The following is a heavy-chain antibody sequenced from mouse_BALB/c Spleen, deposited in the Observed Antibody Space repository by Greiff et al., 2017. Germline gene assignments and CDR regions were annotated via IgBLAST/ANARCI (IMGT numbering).Heavy chain of an antibody. CDR1: GYSFTSYW. V-gene: IGHV1-5*01. CDR3: TRLGYGSSYSAWFAY. J-gene: IGHJ3*01. D-gene: IGHD1-1*01. CDR2: IYPGNSDT. Sequence: EVQLQQSGTVLARPGASVKMSCKASGYSFTSYWMHWVKQRPGQGLEWIGAIYPGNSDTSYNQKFKGKAKLTAVTSASTAYMELSSLTNEDSAVYYCTRLGYGSSYSAWFAYWGQGTLVTVSA.